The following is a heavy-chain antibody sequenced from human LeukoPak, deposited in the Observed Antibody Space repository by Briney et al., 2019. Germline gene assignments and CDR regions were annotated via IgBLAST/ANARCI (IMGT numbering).Heavy chain of an antibody. J-gene: IGHJ4*02. CDR2: IYYSGST. V-gene: IGHV4-59*12. CDR1: GGSISSYY. CDR3: ARSSGWYPLDY. Sequence: SETLSLTCTVSGGSISSYYWSWIRQPPGKGLEWIGYIYYSGSTNYNPSLKSRVTISVDTSKNQFSLKLSSVTAADTAVYYCARSSGWYPLDYWGQGTLVTVSS. D-gene: IGHD6-19*01.